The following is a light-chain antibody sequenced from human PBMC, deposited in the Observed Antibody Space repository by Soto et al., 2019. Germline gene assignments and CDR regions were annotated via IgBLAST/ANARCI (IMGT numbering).Light chain of an antibody. CDR1: QSFSIN. Sequence: EIVMTQSPATLSVSPGERATLSCRASQSFSINLAWYQQKPGQAPRLLIYGASTMATGIPARFSGSGSGTEFTLTISSLQSEDFAVYYCQQYNNWPPLTFGGGTKVEIK. V-gene: IGKV3-15*01. CDR3: QQYNNWPPLT. J-gene: IGKJ4*01. CDR2: GAS.